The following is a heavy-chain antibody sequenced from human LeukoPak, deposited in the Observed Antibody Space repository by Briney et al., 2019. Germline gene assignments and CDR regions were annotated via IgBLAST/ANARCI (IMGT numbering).Heavy chain of an antibody. CDR3: TTYSRGASDY. CDR1: GFTFSNAW. D-gene: IGHD1-26*01. V-gene: IGHV3-15*01. Sequence: GGSLRLSCAASGFTFSNAWMTWVRQTPGKGLEWVARVKSKTDGGTIDYASPVKGRFTISRDDSENTLYLQMNSLSTEDTALYYCTTYSRGASDYWGQGTLVTVSS. J-gene: IGHJ4*02. CDR2: VKSKTDGGTI.